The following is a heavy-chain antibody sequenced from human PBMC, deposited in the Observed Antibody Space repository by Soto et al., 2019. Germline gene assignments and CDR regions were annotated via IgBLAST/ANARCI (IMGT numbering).Heavy chain of an antibody. Sequence: PSETLSLPCTVSGDSVTNYYWTWIRQPPGKGLEWIAYIYYSGSANYNPSLKSRVTISIDTSKNQFSLNLSSMTSADTAVYYCAIRPSLTKSEGVPAALNCCDPCGQGTLVTVSS. J-gene: IGHJ5*02. D-gene: IGHD3-16*01. V-gene: IGHV4-59*02. CDR3: AIRPSLTKSEGVPAALNCCDP. CDR1: GDSVTNYY. CDR2: IYYSGSA.